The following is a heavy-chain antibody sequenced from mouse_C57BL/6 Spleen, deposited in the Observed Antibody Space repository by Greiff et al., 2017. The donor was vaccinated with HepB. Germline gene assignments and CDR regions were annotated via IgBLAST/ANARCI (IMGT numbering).Heavy chain of an antibody. Sequence: VQLKESGPGLVKPSQTVFLTCTVTGISITTGNYRWSWLRQFPGNKLEWIGYIYYSGTITYNPSLTSRTTITRDTPKNQFFLEMNSLTAEDTATYYCARENYGSSIMDYWGQGTSVTVSS. D-gene: IGHD1-1*01. V-gene: IGHV3-5*01. CDR2: IYYSGTI. CDR1: GISITTGNYR. CDR3: ARENYGSSIMDY. J-gene: IGHJ4*01.